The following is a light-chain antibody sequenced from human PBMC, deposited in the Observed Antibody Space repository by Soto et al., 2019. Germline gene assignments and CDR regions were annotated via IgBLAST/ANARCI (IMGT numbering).Light chain of an antibody. CDR2: DAS. J-gene: IGKJ2*01. V-gene: IGKV1-33*01. Sequence: DMQMTQSPSSLSASVGDRVTIACQANQDIGNYLNWYQQKPGKAPRLLIYDASNLEIGVPSRFSGSGSGTDFTFTISNLQPEDIATYYCQQYDTLPPYPFGQGTKVDIK. CDR1: QDIGNY. CDR3: QQYDTLPPYP.